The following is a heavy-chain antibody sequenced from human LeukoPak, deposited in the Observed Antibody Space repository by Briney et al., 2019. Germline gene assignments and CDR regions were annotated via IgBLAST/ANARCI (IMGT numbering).Heavy chain of an antibody. J-gene: IGHJ4*02. D-gene: IGHD4-11*01. CDR2: ISAGT. Sequence: GGSLRLSCAASGFTLSDYALSWVRQAPGKGLEWVSGISAGTYDADSVRGRFTISRDNSKNTLYLQVNSLRAEDTAVYYCAKGVSKYDFDYWGQGTLVTVSS. CDR1: GFTLSDYA. V-gene: IGHV3-23*01. CDR3: AKGVSKYDFDY.